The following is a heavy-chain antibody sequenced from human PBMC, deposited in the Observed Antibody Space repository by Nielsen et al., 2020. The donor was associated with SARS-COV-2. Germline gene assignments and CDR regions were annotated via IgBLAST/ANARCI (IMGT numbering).Heavy chain of an antibody. D-gene: IGHD3-10*01. CDR2: VYYTGTT. Sequence: WIRQPPGKGLQWIGYVYYTGTTNYSPSLKGRVTISVDTSKNQFSLKLSSVTAADTAVYYCARGYYGSGSYYNRARVHYYGMDVWGQGTTVTVSS. V-gene: IGHV4-59*12. J-gene: IGHJ6*02. CDR3: ARGYYGSGSYYNRARVHYYGMDV.